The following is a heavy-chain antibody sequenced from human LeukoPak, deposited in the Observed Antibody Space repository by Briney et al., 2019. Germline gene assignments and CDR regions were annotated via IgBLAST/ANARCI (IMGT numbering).Heavy chain of an antibody. CDR3: AREDGYDSSGYTPEFDY. V-gene: IGHV1-69*13. CDR1: GGTFSSYA. J-gene: IGHJ4*02. D-gene: IGHD3-22*01. CDR2: IIPIFGTA. Sequence: SVKVSSKASGGTFSSYAISWVRQAPGQGLEWMGGIIPIFGTANYAQKFQGRVTITADESTSTAYMELSSLRSEDTAVYYCAREDGYDSSGYTPEFDYWGQGTLVTVSS.